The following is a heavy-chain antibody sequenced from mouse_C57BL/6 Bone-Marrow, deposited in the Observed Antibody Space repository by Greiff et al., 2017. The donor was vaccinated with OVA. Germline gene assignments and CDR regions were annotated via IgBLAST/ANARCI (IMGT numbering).Heavy chain of an antibody. D-gene: IGHD1-1*01. J-gene: IGHJ3*01. CDR1: GYTFTSYW. CDR2: IYPSDSET. CDR3: ARGYYYGSGAY. V-gene: IGHV1-61*01. Sequence: QVQLQQPGAELVRPGSSVKLSCKASGYTFTSYWMDWVKQRPGQGLEWIGNIYPSDSETHYNQKFKDKATLTVDKSSSTAYMQLSSQTSEDYAVYYCARGYYYGSGAYWGQVTLVTVSA.